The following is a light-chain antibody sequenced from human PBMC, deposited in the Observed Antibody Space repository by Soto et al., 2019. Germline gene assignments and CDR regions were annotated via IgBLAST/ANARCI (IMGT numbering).Light chain of an antibody. CDR2: EVS. CDR3: SSYRTGGPFV. Sequence: QSDVSQPASVSGSPGQSISISCTGTSSDVGGYNYVSWYQQLPGKAPKLLISEVSNRPSGVSHRFSGSKSGNTASLTISGLQAEDEADYYCSSYRTGGPFVFGTGTKVTVL. J-gene: IGLJ1*01. CDR1: SSDVGGYNY. V-gene: IGLV2-14*01.